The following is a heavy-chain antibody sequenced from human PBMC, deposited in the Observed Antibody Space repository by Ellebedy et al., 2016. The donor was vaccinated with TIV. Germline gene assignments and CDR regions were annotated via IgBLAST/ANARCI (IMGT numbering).Heavy chain of an antibody. CDR2: ISYDGRNK. V-gene: IGHV3-30*18. CDR3: TKDRHPFITTWYHNYFEY. D-gene: IGHD6-13*01. Sequence: GESLKISCGGSGFSFETYGMHWVRQTPGKGLEWVAAISYDGRNKYYADSVKGRFTVSRDNFQNTLYLQMNSLIAEDTSIYHCTKDRHPFITTWYHNYFEYWGQGTLVTVSS. CDR1: GFSFETYG. J-gene: IGHJ4*02.